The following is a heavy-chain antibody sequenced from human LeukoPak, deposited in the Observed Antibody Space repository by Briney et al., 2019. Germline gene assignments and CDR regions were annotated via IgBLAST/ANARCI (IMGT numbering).Heavy chain of an antibody. V-gene: IGHV3-7*04. CDR3: ARGTYYYEF. CDR2: MNQLGNEK. Sequence: GGSLRLSCAASGFTFSNYAMHWVRQAPGKGLEWVAYMNQLGNEKNYLDSVKGRFTISRDNAKNSLYLQMNSLRAEDTAVYYCARGTYYYEFWGQGTLVTVSS. D-gene: IGHD3-16*01. CDR1: GFTFSNYA. J-gene: IGHJ4*02.